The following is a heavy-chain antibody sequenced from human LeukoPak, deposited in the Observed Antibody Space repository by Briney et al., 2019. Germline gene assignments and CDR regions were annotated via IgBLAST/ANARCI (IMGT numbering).Heavy chain of an antibody. CDR3: ARGAGSYRGAFDI. Sequence: ASVKVSCKASGGTFSSYAISWVRQAPGQGLEWMGGIIPIFGTANYAQKFQGRVTITTDESTSTAYMELSSLRSEDTAVYYCARGAGSYRGAFDIWGQGTMVTVSS. CDR2: IIPIFGTA. V-gene: IGHV1-69*05. CDR1: GGTFSSYA. J-gene: IGHJ3*02. D-gene: IGHD1-26*01.